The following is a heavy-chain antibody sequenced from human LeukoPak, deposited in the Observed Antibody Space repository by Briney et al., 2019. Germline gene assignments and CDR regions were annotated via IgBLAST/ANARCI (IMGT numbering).Heavy chain of an antibody. D-gene: IGHD6-13*01. CDR1: GFTVSSNY. CDR3: ASGYPPDY. CDR2: IYSGGST. Sequence: GGSLRLSCAASGFTVSSNYMSWVRQAPGKGLEWVSIIYSGGSTYCADSVKGRFTISRDNSKNTMYLQMNSLRAEDTAVYYCASGYPPDYWGQGTLVTVSS. J-gene: IGHJ4*02. V-gene: IGHV3-66*01.